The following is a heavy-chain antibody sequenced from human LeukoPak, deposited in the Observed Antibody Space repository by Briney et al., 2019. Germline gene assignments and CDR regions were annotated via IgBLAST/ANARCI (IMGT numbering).Heavy chain of an antibody. J-gene: IGHJ4*02. CDR2: VSSSSRTI. V-gene: IGHV3-48*01. Sequence: GALKPSWATPDFPFKTFTMPWVRRAPGKGLGGVSSVSSSSRTINYADSVQGRSTVSRDNANNSMYLQINDLRREDTAVYYCARGSPRGGLDSWGQGTLVTVSS. D-gene: IGHD1-14*01. CDR1: DFPFKTFT. CDR3: ARGSPRGGLDS.